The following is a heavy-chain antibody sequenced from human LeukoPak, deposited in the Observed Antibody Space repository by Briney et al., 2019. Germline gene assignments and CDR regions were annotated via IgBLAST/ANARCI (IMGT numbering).Heavy chain of an antibody. J-gene: IGHJ4*02. CDR1: GFTFSDYY. D-gene: IGHD2-2*01. CDR2: ISSSSNNR. Sequence: RGSLRLSCAASGFTFSDYYISWIRQAPGKGLDWVSYISSSSNNRHYACAVKGRFTICRDNSKNTLYLQMNSLRAEDTALYYCAKDLTSWNYWGQGTLVTVSS. CDR3: AKDLTSWNY. V-gene: IGHV3-11*05.